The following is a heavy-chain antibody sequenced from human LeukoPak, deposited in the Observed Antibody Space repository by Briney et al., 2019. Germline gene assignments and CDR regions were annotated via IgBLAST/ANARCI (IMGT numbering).Heavy chain of an antibody. J-gene: IGHJ5*02. CDR1: VYTFTTYG. D-gene: IGHD6-6*01. V-gene: IGHV1-18*01. CDR2: ISAYNGKT. CDR3: ARDSIASRPGWFDP. Sequence: ASVTVSLKSSVYTFTTYGISWARQPQAQGPEWMGWISAYNGKTNYAQKFQDRVTMTTDTSTSTAYMELSSLRSDDTAVYYCARDSIASRPGWFDPWGQGTLVTVSS.